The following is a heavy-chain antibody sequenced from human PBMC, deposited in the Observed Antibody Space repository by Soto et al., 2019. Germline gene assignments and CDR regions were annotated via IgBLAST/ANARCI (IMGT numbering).Heavy chain of an antibody. Sequence: PGGSLRLSCVASGFTFSSYSMSWVRQAPGEGLQWVSSITSSNTYINYGDSVKGRFAISRDNAKNSLYLQMNSLRAEDTAVYFCARVHSSSYHYFDYWGQGTVVTV. D-gene: IGHD6-13*01. CDR2: ITSSNTYI. J-gene: IGHJ4*02. CDR3: ARVHSSSYHYFDY. CDR1: GFTFSSYS. V-gene: IGHV3-21*01.